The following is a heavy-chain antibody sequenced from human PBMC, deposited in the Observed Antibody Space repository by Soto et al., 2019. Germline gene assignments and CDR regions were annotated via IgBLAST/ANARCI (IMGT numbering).Heavy chain of an antibody. CDR1: GFTFSGYW. CDR3: AREAV. Sequence: EVQLVESGGGLVQPGGSLRLSCTASGFTFSGYWMSWVRQAPGKGLEWVANIKQDGSEQFYVDSVKGRFTISRDNAKNSLYLQMNSLRAEDTAVYYCAREAVWGQGTTVTVSS. J-gene: IGHJ6*02. CDR2: IKQDGSEQ. V-gene: IGHV3-7*05.